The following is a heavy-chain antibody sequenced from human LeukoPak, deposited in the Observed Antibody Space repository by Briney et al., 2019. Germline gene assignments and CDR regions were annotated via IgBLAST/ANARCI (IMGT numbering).Heavy chain of an antibody. CDR1: GFTFSSYG. D-gene: IGHD6-13*01. J-gene: IGHJ4*02. Sequence: GGSLRLSCAASGFTFSSYGMHWVRQAPGKGLEYISAISSNGGSTYYANSVKGRFTISRDNSRNTLYLQMGSLRVEDMAVYHCARSLEGAGDYWGQGTLVTVSS. CDR3: ARSLEGAGDY. V-gene: IGHV3-64*01. CDR2: ISSNGGST.